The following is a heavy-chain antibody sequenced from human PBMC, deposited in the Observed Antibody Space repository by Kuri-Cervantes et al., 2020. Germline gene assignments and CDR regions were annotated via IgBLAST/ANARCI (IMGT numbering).Heavy chain of an antibody. Sequence: ASVKVSCKASGYTFTSYAMNWVRQAPGQGLEWMGWINTNTGNPTHAQGFTGRFVFSLDTSVSTAYLQISSLKAEDTAVYYCASSDCSSTSCYADFLDAFDIWGQGTMVTVSS. J-gene: IGHJ3*02. CDR2: INTNTGNP. CDR1: GYTFTSYA. CDR3: ASSDCSSTSCYADFLDAFDI. D-gene: IGHD2-2*01. V-gene: IGHV7-4-1*02.